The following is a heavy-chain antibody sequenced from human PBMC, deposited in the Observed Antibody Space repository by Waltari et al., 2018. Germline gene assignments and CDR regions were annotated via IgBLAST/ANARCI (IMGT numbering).Heavy chain of an antibody. J-gene: IGHJ4*02. D-gene: IGHD2-2*01. CDR2: IDPSDSFR. V-gene: IGHV5-10-1*01. Sequence: EVQLVQSGAEVKQPDESLRNSCVGSGYRLTSHWISWVRQMPGKGLEWVGRIDPSDSFRNYGPAFEGHVTISVDQSLRTAYLQWDSLKASDTAIYYCVRHRTTYPLEIDYWGQGTLVTVSS. CDR1: GYRLTSHW. CDR3: VRHRTTYPLEIDY.